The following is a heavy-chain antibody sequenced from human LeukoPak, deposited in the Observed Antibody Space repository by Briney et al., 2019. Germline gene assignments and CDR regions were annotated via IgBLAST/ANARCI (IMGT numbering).Heavy chain of an antibody. D-gene: IGHD3-22*01. Sequence: GGSPRLSCAASGFTFSSYGMHWVRQAPGKGLEWVAVIWYDGSNKYYADSVKGRFTISRDNSKNTLYLQMNSLRAEDTAVYYCARESSGYSPWGQGTLVTVSS. J-gene: IGHJ5*02. V-gene: IGHV3-33*01. CDR3: ARESSGYSP. CDR1: GFTFSSYG. CDR2: IWYDGSNK.